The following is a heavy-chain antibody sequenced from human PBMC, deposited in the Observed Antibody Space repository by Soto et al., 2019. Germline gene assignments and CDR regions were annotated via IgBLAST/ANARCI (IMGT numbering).Heavy chain of an antibody. J-gene: IGHJ4*02. CDR3: AKVWYDSSGYYYEVWFFDY. V-gene: IGHV3-23*01. Sequence: GGSLRLSCAAYGFTFSSYAMSWVRQAPGKGLEWVSAISGSGGSTYYADSVKGRFTISRVNSKNTLYLQMNSLRAEDTAVYYCAKVWYDSSGYYYEVWFFDYWGQGTLVTVSS. CDR2: ISGSGGST. CDR1: GFTFSSYA. D-gene: IGHD3-22*01.